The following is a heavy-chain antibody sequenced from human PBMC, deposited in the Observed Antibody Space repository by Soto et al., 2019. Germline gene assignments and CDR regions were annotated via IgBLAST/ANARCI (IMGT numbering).Heavy chain of an antibody. CDR2: IYSGGST. Sequence: EVQLVESGGGLIQPGGSLRLSCAASGFTVSSNYMSWVRQAPGKGLEWVSIIYSGGSTYYADSVKGRFTVSRDISKNTLYLQMNSLRAEDTAVYYCATWSTGCDWSFDYWGQGTLVTVSS. V-gene: IGHV3-53*01. CDR1: GFTVSSNY. J-gene: IGHJ4*02. CDR3: ATWSTGCDWSFDY. D-gene: IGHD3-9*01.